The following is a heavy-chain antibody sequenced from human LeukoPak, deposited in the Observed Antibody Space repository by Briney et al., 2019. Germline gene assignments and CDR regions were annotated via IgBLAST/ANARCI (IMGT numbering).Heavy chain of an antibody. CDR2: IYYSGST. Sequence: ETSQTLSLTCTVSGGFISSGGYYWSWIRQHPGKGLEWIGYIYYSGSTYYNPSLKSRVTISVDTSKNQFSLKLSSVTAADTAVYYCARGSDKYYDFWSGYYGPNWFDPWGQGTLVTVSS. D-gene: IGHD3-3*01. CDR1: GGFISSGGYY. J-gene: IGHJ5*02. CDR3: ARGSDKYYDFWSGYYGPNWFDP. V-gene: IGHV4-31*03.